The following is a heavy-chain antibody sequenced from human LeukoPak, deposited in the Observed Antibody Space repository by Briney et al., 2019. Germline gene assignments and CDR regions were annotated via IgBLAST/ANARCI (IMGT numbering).Heavy chain of an antibody. J-gene: IGHJ1*01. CDR1: GGSISSYY. V-gene: IGHV4-59*12. D-gene: IGHD2-15*01. Sequence: PSETLSLTCTVSGGSISSYYWSWIRQPPGKGLEWIGYIYYSGSTNYNPSLKSRVTISVDTSKNQFSLKLSSVTAADTAVYYCARCYAEEYFQHWGQGTLVTVSS. CDR3: ARCYAEEYFQH. CDR2: IYYSGST.